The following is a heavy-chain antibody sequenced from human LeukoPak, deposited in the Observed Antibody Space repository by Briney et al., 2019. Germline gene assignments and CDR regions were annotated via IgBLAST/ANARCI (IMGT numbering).Heavy chain of an antibody. CDR1: GFTFSSCG. CDR3: ATETIGRHYDY. V-gene: IGHV3-21*01. CDR2: IGPTGTDR. J-gene: IGHJ4*02. Sequence: GGSPRLSCAASGFTFSSCGFNWVRQAPGKGLEWVSSIGPTGTDRYYADSVRGRFTISRDNAKNSMYLQMDSLRDEDTAVYYCATETIGRHYDYRGQGTLLTVSS. D-gene: IGHD1-14*01.